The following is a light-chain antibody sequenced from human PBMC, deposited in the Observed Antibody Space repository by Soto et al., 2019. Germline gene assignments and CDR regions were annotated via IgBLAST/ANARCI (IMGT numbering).Light chain of an antibody. Sequence: DIQMTQSPSFLSASLGDRVTITCRASQTTSSFLYWYQQRPGKAPKLLIYATSNLHSGVPSRFSGAGSGTDFTLSINRLQPEDFATYFCQQSYSTPYTFGQGTKL. CDR3: QQSYSTPYT. CDR1: QTTSSF. V-gene: IGKV1-39*01. CDR2: ATS. J-gene: IGKJ2*01.